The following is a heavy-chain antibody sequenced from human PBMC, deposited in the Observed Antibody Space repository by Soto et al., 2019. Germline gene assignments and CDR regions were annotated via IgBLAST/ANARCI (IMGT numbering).Heavy chain of an antibody. CDR2: INSNGGST. CDR1: GFSFSSYA. D-gene: IGHD6-19*01. J-gene: IGHJ4*02. CDR3: ARGGYSSGWYADY. Sequence: GGSLRLSCAASGFSFSSYAMHWVRQAPVKGLEYVSAINSNGGSTYYANSVKGRFTISRDNSKNTLYLQMGSLRAEDMAVYYCARGGYSSGWYADYWGQGTLVTVSS. V-gene: IGHV3-64*01.